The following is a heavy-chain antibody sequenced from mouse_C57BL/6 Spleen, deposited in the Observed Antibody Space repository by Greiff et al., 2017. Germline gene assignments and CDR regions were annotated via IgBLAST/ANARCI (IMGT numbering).Heavy chain of an antibody. D-gene: IGHD3-2*02. V-gene: IGHV1-80*01. CDR2: IYPGDGDT. CDR3: ARSTAQAYFDY. Sequence: QVQLQQSGAELVKPGASVKISCKASGYAFSSYWMNWVKQRPGKGLEWIGQIYPGDGDTNYNGKFTGKATLTADKSSSTAYMQLSSLTSEDSAVYFCARSTAQAYFDYWGQGTTLTVSS. CDR1: GYAFSSYW. J-gene: IGHJ2*01.